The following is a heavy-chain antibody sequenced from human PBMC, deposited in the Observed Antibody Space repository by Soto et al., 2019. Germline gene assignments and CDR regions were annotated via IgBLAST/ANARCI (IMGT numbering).Heavy chain of an antibody. Sequence: QVQLVESGGGVVQPGRSLRLSCTASGFTFSSYGMHWVRQAPGKGLEWVAVISNDGSNKYYADSVKGRFTISRDNSKNTLYLEMNSLRDEDTAVYYRAKDKGIVVVPAAIENYWGQGTLVTVSS. CDR3: AKDKGIVVVPAAIENY. CDR1: GFTFSSYG. CDR2: ISNDGSNK. J-gene: IGHJ4*02. D-gene: IGHD2-2*01. V-gene: IGHV3-30*18.